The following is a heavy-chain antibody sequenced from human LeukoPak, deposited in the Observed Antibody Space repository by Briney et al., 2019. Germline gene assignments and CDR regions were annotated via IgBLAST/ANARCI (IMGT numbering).Heavy chain of an antibody. CDR1: GGSFSGYY. J-gene: IGHJ4*02. Sequence: PSETLSLTCAVYGGSFSGYYWSWIRQPPGKGLVWIGEINHSGSTNYNPSLKSRVTISVDTSKNQFSLKLSSVTAADTAVYYCARMEFLGRAVAWWGQGTLVTVSS. D-gene: IGHD6-19*01. CDR3: ARMEFLGRAVAW. CDR2: INHSGST. V-gene: IGHV4-34*01.